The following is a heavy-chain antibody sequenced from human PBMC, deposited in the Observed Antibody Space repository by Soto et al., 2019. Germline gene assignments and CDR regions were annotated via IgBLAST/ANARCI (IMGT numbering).Heavy chain of an antibody. CDR3: ATEVWDSSGSRYFDY. D-gene: IGHD3-22*01. V-gene: IGHV1-24*01. CDR2: FDPEDGET. J-gene: IGHJ4*02. CDR1: GYTLTELS. Sequence: GASVKVSCKVSGYTLTELSMHWVRQAPGKGLEWMGGFDPEDGETIYAQKFQGRVTMTEDTSTDTAYMELSSLRSEDTAVYYCATEVWDSSGSRYFDYWGQGTLVTVSS.